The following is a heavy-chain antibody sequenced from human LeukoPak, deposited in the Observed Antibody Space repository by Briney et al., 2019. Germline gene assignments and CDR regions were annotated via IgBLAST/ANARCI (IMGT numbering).Heavy chain of an antibody. D-gene: IGHD3-22*01. CDR1: GYTLTELS. J-gene: IGHJ4*02. CDR3: ATAYYYDSSGYYYRGFDY. Sequence: ASVKVSCKVSGYTLTELSMHRVRQAPGKGLEWMGGFDPEDGETIYAQKFQGRVTMTEDTSTDTAYMELSSLRSEDTAVYYCATAYYYDSSGYYYRGFDYWGQGTLVTVSS. V-gene: IGHV1-24*01. CDR2: FDPEDGET.